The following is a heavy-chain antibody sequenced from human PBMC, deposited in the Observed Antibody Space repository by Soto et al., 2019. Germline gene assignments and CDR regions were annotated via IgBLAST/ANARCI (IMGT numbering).Heavy chain of an antibody. CDR2: CNPNSGNI. CDR3: ARGRASGSYYLLDY. J-gene: IGHJ4*02. Sequence: QVQLVQSGAEVKKPGASVKVSCKASGNTFTSYDINWVRQATGHGLGWMGWCNPNSGNIGYAQKFQGRVTMTRDTAIRTAYMEVSRLRSDDTAVYYCARGRASGSYYLLDYWGQGTLVTVSS. CDR1: GNTFTSYD. D-gene: IGHD3-10*01. V-gene: IGHV1-8*01.